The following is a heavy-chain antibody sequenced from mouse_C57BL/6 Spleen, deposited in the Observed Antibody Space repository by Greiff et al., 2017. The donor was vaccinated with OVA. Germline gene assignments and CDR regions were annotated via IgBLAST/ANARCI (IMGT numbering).Heavy chain of an antibody. Sequence: QVQLQQSGAELVRPGASVKLSCKASGYTFTDYYINWVKQRPGQGLEWIARIYPGSGNTYYNEKFKGKATLTAEKSSSTAYMQLSSLTSEDSAVYFCAREVYDYLYYAMDYGGQGTSVTVSS. D-gene: IGHD2-4*01. V-gene: IGHV1-76*01. J-gene: IGHJ4*01. CDR2: IYPGSGNT. CDR3: AREVYDYLYYAMDY. CDR1: GYTFTDYY.